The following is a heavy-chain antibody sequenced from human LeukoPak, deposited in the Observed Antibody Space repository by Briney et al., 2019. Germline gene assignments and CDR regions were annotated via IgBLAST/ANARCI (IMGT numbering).Heavy chain of an antibody. Sequence: GGSLRLSCAASGFTFSTYSMSWLRQAPGKGLEWVGNIKQDGSETKSVDSVKGRFTISRDNAKNSLYLQLNSLRAEDTAVYYCARGDGYYYNFDDWGQGTLVTVA. J-gene: IGHJ4*02. CDR2: IKQDGSET. CDR3: ARGDGYYYNFDD. CDR1: GFTFSTYS. V-gene: IGHV3-7*04. D-gene: IGHD5-24*01.